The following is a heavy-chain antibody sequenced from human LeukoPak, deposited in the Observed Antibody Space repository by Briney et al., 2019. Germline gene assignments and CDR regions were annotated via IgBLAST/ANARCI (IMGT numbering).Heavy chain of an antibody. D-gene: IGHD3-16*01. V-gene: IGHV1-2*04. J-gene: IGHJ4*02. CDR3: ARVRGAGGPFDY. Sequence: ASVKVSCKASGYTFTDSYMHWVRQAPGQGLEWMGWISPNTGGTKHAQKFQGWVTMTRDTSISTAYMELSRLTSDDTAVYYCARVRGAGGPFDYWGQGTLVTVSS. CDR2: ISPNTGGT. CDR1: GYTFTDSY.